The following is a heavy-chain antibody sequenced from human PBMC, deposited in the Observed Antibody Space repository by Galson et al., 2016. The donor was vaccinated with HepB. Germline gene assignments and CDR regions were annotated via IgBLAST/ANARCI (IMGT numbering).Heavy chain of an antibody. D-gene: IGHD5-18*01. CDR1: GVSISSSNYY. Sequence: SETLSLTCSVSGVSISSSNYYWAWVRQPPGKGLEWIGEIYHSGSTNYNPSLKSRVTISIDKSKNQFSLKLSSVTAADTAVYYCARVNTVMVILRRHFDNWGQGTLVTVSS. CDR2: IYHSGST. V-gene: IGHV4-39*07. J-gene: IGHJ4*02. CDR3: ARVNTVMVILRRHFDN.